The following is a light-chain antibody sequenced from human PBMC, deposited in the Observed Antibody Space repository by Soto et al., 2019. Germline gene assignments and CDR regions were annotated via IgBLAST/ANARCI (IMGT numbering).Light chain of an antibody. CDR1: SSNIVTNH. J-gene: IGLJ3*02. CDR2: RNS. Sequence: QSVLTQPPLASGTPGQRVTISCSGSSSNIVTNHVYWYQHLPGTAPKLLIYRNSLRPSGVPDRFSGSKSGTSASLAISGIRSEDEADYYCAAWDDSLSGWVFGGGTKLTVL. CDR3: AAWDDSLSGWV. V-gene: IGLV1-47*01.